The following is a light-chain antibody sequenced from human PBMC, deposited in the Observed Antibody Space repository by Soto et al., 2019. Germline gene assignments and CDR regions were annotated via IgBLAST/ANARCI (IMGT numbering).Light chain of an antibody. V-gene: IGKV3-20*01. CDR2: GAS. CDR1: QSVSSSY. CDR3: QQYNTYST. Sequence: EIVLTQSPGTLSLSPGERATLSCRASQSVSSSYLAWYQQKPGQAPRLLIYGASTRATGIPARFSGNGSGTEFTLTISSLQPDDFATYYCQQYNTYSTFGQGTRLEIK. J-gene: IGKJ5*01.